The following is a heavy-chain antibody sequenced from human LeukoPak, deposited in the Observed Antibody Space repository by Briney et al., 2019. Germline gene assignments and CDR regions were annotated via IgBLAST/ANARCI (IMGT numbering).Heavy chain of an antibody. CDR2: ISDDGNIK. J-gene: IGHJ4*02. V-gene: IGHV3-30*18. D-gene: IGHD3-10*01. Sequence: PGRSLRLSCAASGFTFSSHGMHWVRQAPGKGLEWVADISDDGNIKLYGDSVKGRFTISRDNSENMLYLQMNSLKTEDTAVYYCAKDRAFQAAGVTDYWGQGTLVTVSS. CDR3: AKDRAFQAAGVTDY. CDR1: GFTFSSHG.